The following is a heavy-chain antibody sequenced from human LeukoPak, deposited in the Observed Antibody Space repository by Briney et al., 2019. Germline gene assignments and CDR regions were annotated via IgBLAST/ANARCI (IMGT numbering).Heavy chain of an antibody. D-gene: IGHD2-21*02. CDR2: IGTYNGNT. CDR1: GYTFTSYA. V-gene: IGHV1-18*01. J-gene: IGHJ5*02. Sequence: GASVKVSCKVSGYTFTSYATSWVRQAPGQGLEWMGWIGTYNGNTNYAQKLQDRVTMTTDTSTSTAYMELRSLRSDDTAVYYCARVAVVTAILNWFDPWGQGTLVTVSS. CDR3: ARVAVVTAILNWFDP.